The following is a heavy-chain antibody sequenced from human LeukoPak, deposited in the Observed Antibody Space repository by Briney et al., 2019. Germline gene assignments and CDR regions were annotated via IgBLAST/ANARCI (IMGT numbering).Heavy chain of an antibody. D-gene: IGHD6-19*01. CDR1: GFTFSSYS. J-gene: IGHJ4*02. CDR3: ARDGMSTGWDFDY. CDR2: ISSSTTYI. V-gene: IGHV3-21*06. Sequence: GGSLRLSCAASGFTFSSYSMNWVRQAPGKGLEGVSSISSSTTYIYYADSVKGRFTISRDNAKNSLYLQMNSLRVEDTAVYYCARDGMSTGWDFDYWGQGTLVTVSS.